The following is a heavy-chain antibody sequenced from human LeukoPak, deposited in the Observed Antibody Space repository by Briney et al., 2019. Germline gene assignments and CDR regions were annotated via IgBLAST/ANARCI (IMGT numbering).Heavy chain of an antibody. J-gene: IGHJ4*02. CDR2: ISTSGSTT. CDR1: GFTFRDYE. CDR3: ARGAQWVIDY. D-gene: IGHD1-26*01. V-gene: IGHV3-48*03. Sequence: GGSLRLSCAASGFTFRDYEVNWVRQGPGKGVEWVAYISTSGSTTHYADSVKGRFTISRDNAKNSLFLQMNSLRAEDSAVYYCARGAQWVIDYWGQGTLVTVSS.